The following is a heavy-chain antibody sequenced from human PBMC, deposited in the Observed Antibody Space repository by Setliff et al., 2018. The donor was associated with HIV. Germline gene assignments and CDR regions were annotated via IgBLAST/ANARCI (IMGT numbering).Heavy chain of an antibody. Sequence: GGSLRLSCTASGFTFSDYYMSWIRQSPGKGLEWISYISSSGTTIYYADSVKGRFTISRDNAKNSLYLEMNSLRAEETAVYYCARDLRSSHGSPNYFDYWGRGARVTVSS. D-gene: IGHD2-15*01. CDR3: ARDLRSSHGSPNYFDY. J-gene: IGHJ4*02. V-gene: IGHV3-11*04. CDR2: ISSSGTTI. CDR1: GFTFSDYY.